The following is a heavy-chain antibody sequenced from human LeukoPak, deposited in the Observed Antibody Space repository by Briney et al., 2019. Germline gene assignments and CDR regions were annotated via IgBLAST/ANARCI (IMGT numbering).Heavy chain of an antibody. D-gene: IGHD3-3*01. J-gene: IGHJ4*02. CDR1: GGSISSYY. Sequence: SETLSLTCTVSGGSISSYYWSWIRQPPGKGQEWIGYIYYSGSTNYNPSLKSRVTISVDTSKNQFPLKLSSVTAADTAVYYCARVGYYDFWSGSVGYYFDYWGQGTLVTVSS. CDR3: ARVGYYDFWSGSVGYYFDY. CDR2: IYYSGST. V-gene: IGHV4-59*01.